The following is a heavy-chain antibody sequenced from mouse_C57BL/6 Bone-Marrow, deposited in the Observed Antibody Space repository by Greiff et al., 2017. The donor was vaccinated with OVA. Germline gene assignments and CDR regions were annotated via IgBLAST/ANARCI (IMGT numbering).Heavy chain of an antibody. Sequence: VQLQQSGPELVKPGASVKIPCKASGYTFTDYNMDWVKQSHGKSLEWIGDINPNNGGTIYNQKFKGKATLTVDKSSSTAYMELRSLTSEDTAVYYCARRGYGYYGRFYFDYWGQGTTLTVSS. CDR3: ARRGYGYYGRFYFDY. V-gene: IGHV1-18*01. J-gene: IGHJ2*01. D-gene: IGHD1-1*01. CDR1: GYTFTDYN. CDR2: INPNNGGT.